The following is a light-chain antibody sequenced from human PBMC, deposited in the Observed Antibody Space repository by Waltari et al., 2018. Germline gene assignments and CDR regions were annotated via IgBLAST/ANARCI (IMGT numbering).Light chain of an antibody. CDR2: EVS. Sequence: QSALTQPPSVSGSPGQSVTISCTGTSNDVGRYNRVSWYQQPPGTAPKLMIYEVSNRPSGVPDRFSGSKSGNTASLTISGLQPEDEADYYCNSFTTSTTWVFGGGTRVTVL. CDR3: NSFTTSTTWV. CDR1: SNDVGRYNR. J-gene: IGLJ3*02. V-gene: IGLV2-18*02.